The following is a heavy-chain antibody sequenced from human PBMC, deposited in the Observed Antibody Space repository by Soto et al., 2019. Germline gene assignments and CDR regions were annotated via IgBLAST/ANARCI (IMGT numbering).Heavy chain of an antibody. V-gene: IGHV3-74*01. D-gene: IGHD3-10*01. CDR2: IDRVGTDS. J-gene: IGHJ6*03. Sequence: EVQLVESGGGLVHPGGSLRLSFAASEFTCSGRSVHWVRQAPGKGLVWGSVIDRVGTDSNYADSVKGRFPSSRDNAKNTVYLQMISLRVDDTAVYYCARGWFGPDVWGKGTTVTVSS. CDR3: ARGWFGPDV. CDR1: EFTCSGRS.